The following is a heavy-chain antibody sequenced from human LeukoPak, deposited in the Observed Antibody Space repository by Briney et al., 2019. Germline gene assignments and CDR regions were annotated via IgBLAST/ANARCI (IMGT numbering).Heavy chain of an antibody. CDR2: LYNSGST. J-gene: IGHJ3*02. V-gene: IGHV4-4*07. CDR1: GGSISRYS. CDR3: AREYSSSSGRRAFDI. D-gene: IGHD6-6*01. Sequence: SETLSLTCTVSGGSISRYSWSWIRQPAGKGLEWIGRLYNSGSTSYNPSLKSRVTMSVDTSKNQFSLKLSSVTAADTAVYYCAREYSSSSGRRAFDIWGQGTMVTVSS.